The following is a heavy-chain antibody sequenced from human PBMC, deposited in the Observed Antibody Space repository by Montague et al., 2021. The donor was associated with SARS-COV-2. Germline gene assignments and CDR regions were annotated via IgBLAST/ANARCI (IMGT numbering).Heavy chain of an antibody. CDR2: IKQDGSEK. D-gene: IGHD6-13*01. CDR1: GFTFSSYW. Sequence: SLRLSCSASGFTFSSYWMSWVRQAPGKGLEWVANIKQDGSEKYYVDSVRGRFTISRDNAKNSLYLQMNSLRAEDTAVYYRARVPSSSWYFDYWGQGTLVTVSS. CDR3: ARVPSSSWYFDY. V-gene: IGHV3-7*01. J-gene: IGHJ4*02.